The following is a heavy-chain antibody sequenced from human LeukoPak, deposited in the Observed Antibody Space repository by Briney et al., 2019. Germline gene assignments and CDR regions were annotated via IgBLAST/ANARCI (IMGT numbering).Heavy chain of an antibody. CDR1: GFTFSSYG. V-gene: IGHV3-33*01. Sequence: PGGSLRLSCEASGFTFSSYGMHWVRQAPGKGLEWVTVIWSDGSQMYYADSVKGRFTISRDNSKNTLSLQMGSLRAEDTAIYYCARRGSKTYDFDFWGQGTLVTVSS. D-gene: IGHD3-16*01. J-gene: IGHJ4*02. CDR3: ARRGSKTYDFDF. CDR2: IWSDGSQM.